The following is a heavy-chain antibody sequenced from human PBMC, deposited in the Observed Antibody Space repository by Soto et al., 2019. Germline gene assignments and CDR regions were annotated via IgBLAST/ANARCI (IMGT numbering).Heavy chain of an antibody. CDR2: IYHSGST. CDR3: ARGLEFYGMDV. CDR1: GYSISSGYY. V-gene: IGHV4-38-2*02. Sequence: SETLSLTCPVSGYSISSGYYSGWIRQPPGKGLEWIGSIYHSGSTYYNPSLKSRVTISIDQSKNQFSLKLSSVTAADTAVYYCARGLEFYGMDVWGQGTTVTVSS. J-gene: IGHJ6*02. D-gene: IGHD3-3*01.